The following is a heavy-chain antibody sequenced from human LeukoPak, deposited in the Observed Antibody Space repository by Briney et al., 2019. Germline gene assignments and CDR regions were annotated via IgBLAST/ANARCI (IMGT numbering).Heavy chain of an antibody. CDR2: ISGSGGST. CDR3: AKTPYYGSGSSFDY. J-gene: IGHJ4*02. D-gene: IGHD3-10*01. V-gene: IGHV3-23*01. Sequence: GGSLRLSCAASGFTFSSYAMSWVRQAPGKGLEWVSAISGSGGSTYYVDSVKGRFTISRDNSKNTLYLQMNSLRAEDTAVYYCAKTPYYGSGSSFDYWGQGTLVTVSS. CDR1: GFTFSSYA.